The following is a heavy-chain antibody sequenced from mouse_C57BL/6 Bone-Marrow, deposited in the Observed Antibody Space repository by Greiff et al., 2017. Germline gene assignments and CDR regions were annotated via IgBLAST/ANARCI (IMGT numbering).Heavy chain of an antibody. V-gene: IGHV1-52*01. CDR2: IDPSDSET. CDR1: GYTFTSYW. J-gene: IGHJ3*01. Sequence: QVQLQQSGAELVRPGSSVKLSCKASGYTFTSYWMHWVKQRPIQGLEWIGNIDPSDSETHYNQKFKDKATLTVDKSSSTAYMQLSSLTSEDSAVYYCARSPGNYEAWFAYWGQGTLVTVSA. D-gene: IGHD2-1*01. CDR3: ARSPGNYEAWFAY.